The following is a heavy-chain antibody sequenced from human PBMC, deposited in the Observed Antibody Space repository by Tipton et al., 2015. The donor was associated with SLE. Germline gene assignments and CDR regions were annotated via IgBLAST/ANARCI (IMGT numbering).Heavy chain of an antibody. CDR2: IYYSGST. Sequence: TLSLTCTVSGGSISSGGYYWSWIRQHPGKGLEWIGYIYYSGSTYYNPSLKSRVTISVDTSKNQFSLKLSSVTAADTAVYYCTEGGWLGDAFDIWGQGTMVTVSS. CDR3: TEGGWLGDAFDI. D-gene: IGHD6-19*01. J-gene: IGHJ3*02. CDR1: GGSISSGGYY. V-gene: IGHV4-31*03.